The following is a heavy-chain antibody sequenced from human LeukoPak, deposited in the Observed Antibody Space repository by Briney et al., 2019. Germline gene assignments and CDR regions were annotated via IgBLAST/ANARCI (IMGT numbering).Heavy chain of an antibody. CDR3: ARGVAARLFNWFDP. J-gene: IGHJ5*02. Sequence: PSETLSLTCAVYGGSFSGYYWSWIRQPPGKGLEWIGEINHSGSTNYNPSLKSRVTISVDTSKNQFSLKLSSVTAADTAVYYCARGVAARLFNWFDPWGQGTLVTVSS. CDR2: INHSGST. CDR1: GGSFSGYY. D-gene: IGHD6-6*01. V-gene: IGHV4-34*01.